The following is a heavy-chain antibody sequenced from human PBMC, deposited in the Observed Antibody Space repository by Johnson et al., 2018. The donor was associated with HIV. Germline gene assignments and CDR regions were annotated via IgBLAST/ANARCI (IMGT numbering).Heavy chain of an antibody. CDR1: GFTVRDNY. J-gene: IGHJ3*02. CDR2: IKQYGSEK. CDR3: AKDMAARTFDAFDI. D-gene: IGHD6-6*01. Sequence: MQLVESVGGLIQPRGSLRLSCVASGFTVRDNYMNWVRQAPGKGLEWVANIKQYGSEKYYVDSVKGRFTISRDNAKNSLYLQMNSLRAEDTALYYCAKDMAARTFDAFDIWGRGTLVTVSS. V-gene: IGHV3-7*03.